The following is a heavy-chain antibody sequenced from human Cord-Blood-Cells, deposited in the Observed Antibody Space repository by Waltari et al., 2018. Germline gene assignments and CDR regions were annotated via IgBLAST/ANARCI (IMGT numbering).Heavy chain of an antibody. CDR3: TRDREADYDILTGYYYYYYYMDV. D-gene: IGHD3-9*01. CDR1: GFTFGDYA. V-gene: IGHV3-49*03. J-gene: IGHJ6*03. Sequence: EVQLVESGGGLVQPGRSLRLSCTASGFTFGDYAMSWFRQAPWKGLEWVGFIRSKAYGGTTEYAASVKGRFTISRDDSKSIAYLQMNSLKTEDTAVYYCTRDREADYDILTGYYYYYYYMDVWGKGTTVTVSS. CDR2: IRSKAYGGTT.